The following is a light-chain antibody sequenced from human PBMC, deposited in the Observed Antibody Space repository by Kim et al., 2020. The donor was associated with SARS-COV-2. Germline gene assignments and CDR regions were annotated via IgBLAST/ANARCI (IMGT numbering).Light chain of an antibody. CDR3: SSYTSSTTVV. Sequence: GQSITISCTGSSSDVGGYNYVSWYQQLPGKAPKLMIYGVSNRPSGVSNRFSGSKSGNTASLTISGLQAEDEADYYCSSYTSSTTVVFGGGTKLTVL. V-gene: IGLV2-14*03. CDR1: SSDVGGYNY. J-gene: IGLJ3*02. CDR2: GVS.